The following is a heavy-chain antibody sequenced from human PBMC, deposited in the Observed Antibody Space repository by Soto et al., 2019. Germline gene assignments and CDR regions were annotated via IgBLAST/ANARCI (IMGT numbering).Heavy chain of an antibody. V-gene: IGHV4-34*01. CDR3: ARHQSHSSSYVDP. CDR2: INHSGST. CDR1: GGNFSGYY. D-gene: IGHD6-13*01. Sequence: SETLSLTCTVYGGNFSGYYWSWIRQPPGKGLEWIGEINHSGSTNYNPSLKSRVTISVDTSKNQFSLKLSSVTAADTAVYYCARHQSHSSSYVDPWGQGTLVTVSS. J-gene: IGHJ5*02.